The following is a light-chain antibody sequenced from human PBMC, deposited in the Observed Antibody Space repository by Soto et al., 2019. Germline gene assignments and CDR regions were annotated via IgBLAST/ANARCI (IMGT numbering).Light chain of an antibody. V-gene: IGKV3-11*01. CDR1: QSVSSY. Sequence: EIVMTQSPATLSVSPGERATLSCRASQSVSSYLAWYQQKPGQAPSLLIYDASNRATGIPARFSGSGSGTDFTLTIRSLEPEDFAVYYCQQRSNWPTFGQGTRREIK. J-gene: IGKJ5*01. CDR2: DAS. CDR3: QQRSNWPT.